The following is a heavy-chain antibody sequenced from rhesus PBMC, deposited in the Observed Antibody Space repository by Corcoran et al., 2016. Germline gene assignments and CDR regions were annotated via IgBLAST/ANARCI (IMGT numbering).Heavy chain of an antibody. CDR1: GGSFRCYY. CDR3: ASNLIAAAGRGY. Sequence: QVQLQESGPGLVKPSETLSLTCAVSGGSFRCYYWGWIRQPPGRGLEWIGYMRGRMGRTDYNPSLKSRVTISTDTSKNQVSLKLSSVTAADTAVYYCASNLIAAAGRGYWGQGVLVTVSS. V-gene: IGHV4-165*01. D-gene: IGHD6-25*01. CDR2: MRGRMGRT. J-gene: IGHJ4*01.